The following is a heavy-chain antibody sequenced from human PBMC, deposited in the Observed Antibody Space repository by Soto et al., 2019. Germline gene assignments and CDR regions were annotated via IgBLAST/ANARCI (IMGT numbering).Heavy chain of an antibody. CDR1: GFTVSSNY. CDR3: ASSGSKPRFDY. D-gene: IGHD1-26*01. J-gene: IGHJ4*02. V-gene: IGHV3-66*01. Sequence: GGSLRLSCAAAGFTVSSNYMSWVRQAPGKGLEWVSLTYSGGTTYYADSVKGRFTISRDNSKNTLFLQMDSLRAEDTAVYYCASSGSKPRFDYWGQGT. CDR2: TYSGGTT.